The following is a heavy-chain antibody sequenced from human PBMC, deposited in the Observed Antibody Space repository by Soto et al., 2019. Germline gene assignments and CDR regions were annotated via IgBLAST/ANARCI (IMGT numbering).Heavy chain of an antibody. CDR1: SSSVSSYY. CDR2: IYYSGYT. V-gene: IGHV4-59*02. J-gene: IGHJ4*02. Sequence: SETLSLTCTVSSSSVSSYYWNWIRQSPGKGLEWIGYIYYSGYTNYNPSLKSRITISVDTSKNQFSLKLSSVTPADTAVYYCAGGGMTTVPYWGQGTLVTVSS. CDR3: AGGGMTTVPY. D-gene: IGHD4-17*01.